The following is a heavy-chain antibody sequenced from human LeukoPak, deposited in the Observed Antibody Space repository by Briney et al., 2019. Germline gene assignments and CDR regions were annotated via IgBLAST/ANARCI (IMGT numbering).Heavy chain of an antibody. J-gene: IGHJ4*02. CDR3: ARSLPGWEPPIPYYSDY. D-gene: IGHD1-26*01. Sequence: SETLSLTCTVSGGSISSYYWSWIRQPPGKGLEWIGYIYYSGSTNYNPSLKSRVTISVDTSKNQFSLKLSSVTAADTAVYYCARSLPGWEPPIPYYSDYWGQGTLVTVSS. CDR1: GGSISSYY. V-gene: IGHV4-59*01. CDR2: IYYSGST.